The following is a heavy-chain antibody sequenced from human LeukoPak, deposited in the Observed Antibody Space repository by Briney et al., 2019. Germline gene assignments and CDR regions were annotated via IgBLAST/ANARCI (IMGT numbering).Heavy chain of an antibody. Sequence: GESLKISCKGSGYSFTSYWIGWVRQMPGKGLEWMGVIFPADSDTRYSPSFQGQVTISADKSISTAYLQWSSLKASDTAMYYCARHPRGYSSGWYLGVFDYWGQGTLVTVSS. V-gene: IGHV5-51*01. J-gene: IGHJ4*02. CDR2: IFPADSDT. CDR1: GYSFTSYW. D-gene: IGHD6-19*01. CDR3: ARHPRGYSSGWYLGVFDY.